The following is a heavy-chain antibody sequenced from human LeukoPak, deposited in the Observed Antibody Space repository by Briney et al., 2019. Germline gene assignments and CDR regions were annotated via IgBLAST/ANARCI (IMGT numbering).Heavy chain of an antibody. Sequence: GGSLRLSCAASGFTVSSNYMNRVRQAPGKGLEWVSVIFSGGSAYYADSLKGRFTISRDNSKNTLYLQMNSLTAEDTAVYYCAREGGGAAFEYWGQGTPVTVSS. CDR1: GFTVSSNY. J-gene: IGHJ4*02. CDR3: AREGGGAAFEY. D-gene: IGHD3-16*01. V-gene: IGHV3-66*02. CDR2: IFSGGSA.